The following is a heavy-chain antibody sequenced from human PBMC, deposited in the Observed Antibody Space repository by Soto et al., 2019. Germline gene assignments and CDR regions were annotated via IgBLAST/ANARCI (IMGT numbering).Heavy chain of an antibody. CDR3: EKDSYSSPWEWFDP. D-gene: IGHD6-19*01. J-gene: IGHJ5*02. CDR1: GFTFSRNG. Sequence: HVQLVESGGGVVQPGRSLRLSCAASGFTFSRNGMHWVRQAPGKGLEWVAVISYDGSNKNYADSVKGRFTISRDNSKNTLYLQMNSLRAEDTAVYYCEKDSYSSPWEWFDPWGQGTLVTVSS. V-gene: IGHV3-30*18. CDR2: ISYDGSNK.